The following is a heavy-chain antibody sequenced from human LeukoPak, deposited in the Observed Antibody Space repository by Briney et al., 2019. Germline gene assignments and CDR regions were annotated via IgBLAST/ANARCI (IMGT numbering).Heavy chain of an antibody. Sequence: ASVKVSRKASGYTFTGYYMHWVRQAPGQGLEWMGWINPNSGGTNYAQKFQGRVTMTRDTSISTAYMELSRLRSDDTAVYYCARSGIVGATRGPDAFDIWGQGTMVTVSS. J-gene: IGHJ3*02. CDR2: INPNSGGT. CDR1: GYTFTGYY. V-gene: IGHV1-2*02. D-gene: IGHD1-26*01. CDR3: ARSGIVGATRGPDAFDI.